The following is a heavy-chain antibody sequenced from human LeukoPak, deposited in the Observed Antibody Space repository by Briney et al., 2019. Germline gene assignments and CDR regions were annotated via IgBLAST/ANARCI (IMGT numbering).Heavy chain of an antibody. CDR3: ARYITMVRGGSWFDP. CDR1: GYTFTNSD. CDR2: MNPDSGNT. D-gene: IGHD3-10*01. J-gene: IGHJ5*02. V-gene: IGHV1-8*01. Sequence: GAAVKVSCKASGYTFTNSDINWVRQAAGQGFEWMGWMNPDSGNTGYARNFQGRVTMTRNTSISTAYMELSSLRSEDTAVYYCARYITMVRGGSWFDPWGQGTLVTVSS.